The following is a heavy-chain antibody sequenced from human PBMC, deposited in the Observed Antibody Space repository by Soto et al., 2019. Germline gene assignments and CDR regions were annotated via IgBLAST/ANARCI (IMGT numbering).Heavy chain of an antibody. Sequence: QLQLQESGSGLVKPSQTLSLTCAVSGGSISSGGYSWSWIRQPPGKGLEWIGYIYHSGSTYYNPSLKSRVTISVDRSKNQFSLKLSSVTAADTAVYYCASSHDYSNYGGVRWFDPWGQGTLVTVSS. D-gene: IGHD4-4*01. CDR2: IYHSGST. V-gene: IGHV4-30-2*01. CDR3: ASSHDYSNYGGVRWFDP. J-gene: IGHJ5*02. CDR1: GGSISSGGYS.